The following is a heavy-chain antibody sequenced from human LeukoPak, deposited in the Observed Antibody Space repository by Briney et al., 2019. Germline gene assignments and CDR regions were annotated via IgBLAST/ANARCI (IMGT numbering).Heavy chain of an antibody. CDR2: IKQDGSEK. D-gene: IGHD1-14*01. Sequence: GSLRLSCAASGFIFKDYWMIWVRQAPGKGLEWVANIKQDGSEKYYVDSVKGRFTISRDNAKNSLYLQMNTLRAEDTAMYYCAKDAQPRSRWFDPWGQGTLVTVSS. V-gene: IGHV3-7*03. CDR3: AKDAQPRSRWFDP. CDR1: GFIFKDYW. J-gene: IGHJ5*02.